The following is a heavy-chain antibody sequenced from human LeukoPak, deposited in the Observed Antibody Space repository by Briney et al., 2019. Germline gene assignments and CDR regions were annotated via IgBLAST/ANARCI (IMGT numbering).Heavy chain of an antibody. CDR3: ARGRGIVATIKVYYIDY. D-gene: IGHD5-12*01. CDR2: INHSGST. Sequence: PSETLSLTCAVYGGSFSGYYWSWIRQPPGKGLEWIGEINHSGSTNYNPSLKSRVTISVDTSKITFSLKLSSVTAAYTAVSYCARGRGIVATIKVYYIDYWGQGTLVTVSS. CDR1: GGSFSGYY. V-gene: IGHV4-34*01. J-gene: IGHJ4*02.